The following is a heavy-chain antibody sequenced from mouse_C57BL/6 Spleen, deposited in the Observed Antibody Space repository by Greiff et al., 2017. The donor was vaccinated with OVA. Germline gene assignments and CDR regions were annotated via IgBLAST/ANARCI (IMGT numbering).Heavy chain of an antibody. CDR2: IDPEDGET. CDR3: AAWGYEYFDV. D-gene: IGHD2-14*01. V-gene: IGHV14-2*01. CDR1: GFNIKDYY. Sequence: EVKLVESGAELVKPGASVKLSCTASGFNIKDYYMHWVKQRTEQGLEWIGRIDPEDGETKYAPKFQGKATITADTSSNTAYLQLSSLTSEDTAVYYCAAWGYEYFDVWGTGTTVTVSS. J-gene: IGHJ1*03.